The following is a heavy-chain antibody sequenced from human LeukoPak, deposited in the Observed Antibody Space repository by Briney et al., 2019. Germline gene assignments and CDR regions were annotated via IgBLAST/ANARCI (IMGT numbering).Heavy chain of an antibody. CDR2: IYSGEST. CDR1: GFIVSSNY. CDR3: ARVRRQPPDYFDY. Sequence: GGSLRLSCAASGFIVSSNYMSWVRQAPGKGLEWVSVIYSGESTYYADSVKGRFTISRDNSKNTVYLQMNSLRAEDTALYYCARVRRQPPDYFDYWGQGTLVTVSS. V-gene: IGHV3-53*01. J-gene: IGHJ4*02. D-gene: IGHD6-13*01.